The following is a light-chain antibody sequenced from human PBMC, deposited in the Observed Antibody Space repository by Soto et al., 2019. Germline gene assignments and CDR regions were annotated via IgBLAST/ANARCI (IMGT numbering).Light chain of an antibody. CDR2: AAS. Sequence: DIQMTQSPSSLSASVGDRVTITCRASQTIRSSLNWYQQKPGNAPQLLISAASSLQGGVPSRFSGSGSGADFTLTISSLQPEDFATYYCQQSFSTPFTFGPGTKV. CDR1: QTIRSS. J-gene: IGKJ3*01. CDR3: QQSFSTPFT. V-gene: IGKV1-39*01.